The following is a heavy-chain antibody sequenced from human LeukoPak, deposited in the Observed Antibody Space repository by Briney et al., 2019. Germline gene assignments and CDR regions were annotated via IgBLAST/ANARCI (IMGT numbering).Heavy chain of an antibody. V-gene: IGHV1-8*01. CDR3: ARLAVTTGD. D-gene: IGHD4-17*01. CDR1: GYTFTSYD. CDR2: MNPTSGNT. J-gene: IGHJ4*02. Sequence: ASVKVSCKASGYTFTSYDINWVRQASGQGLGWMGWMNPTSGNTGYAQKFQGRVTMTRDTSISTAYMELSRLRSDDTAVYYCARLAVTTGDWGQGTLVTVSS.